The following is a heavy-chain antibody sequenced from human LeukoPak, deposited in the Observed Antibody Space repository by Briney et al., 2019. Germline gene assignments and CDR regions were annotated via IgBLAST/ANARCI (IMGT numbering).Heavy chain of an antibody. Sequence: PRGSLTLSCAASGFTFRSYAMSWVRQAPGKGLEWVASISGSGDITYNADSVRGRFTVSRDKSINTLYLHMNSLRAEDTAVYYCAKGPTVTSGHFDYWGQGTLVTVSS. D-gene: IGHD4-11*01. CDR1: GFTFRSYA. CDR2: ISGSGDIT. CDR3: AKGPTVTSGHFDY. J-gene: IGHJ4*02. V-gene: IGHV3-23*01.